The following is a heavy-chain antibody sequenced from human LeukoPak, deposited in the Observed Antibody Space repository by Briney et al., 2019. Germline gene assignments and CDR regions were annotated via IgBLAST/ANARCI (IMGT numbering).Heavy chain of an antibody. CDR3: AGRAYSSNY. CDR2: INHSGST. CDR1: GGSFSGYY. D-gene: IGHD6-19*01. J-gene: IGHJ4*02. Sequence: SETLSLTCAVYGGSFSGYYWSWIRQPPGKGLEWIGEINHSGSTNYNPSFKSRVTISVDTSKNQFSLKLSSVTAADTAVYYCAGRAYSSNYWGQGTLVTVSS. V-gene: IGHV4-34*01.